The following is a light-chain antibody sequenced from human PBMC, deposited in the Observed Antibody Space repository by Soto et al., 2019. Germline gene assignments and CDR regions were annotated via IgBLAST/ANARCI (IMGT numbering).Light chain of an antibody. Sequence: DIQMTQSPSSLSASVGDRFTITCKASQDISNYLNWYQQKPWKAPKLLIYDASNLETGVPSRFSGSGSGTDFTFTISRRQPDDIATYYCQQYDTLLSSGPGTKVDIK. CDR2: DAS. CDR1: QDISNY. V-gene: IGKV1-33*01. J-gene: IGKJ3*01. CDR3: QQYDTLLS.